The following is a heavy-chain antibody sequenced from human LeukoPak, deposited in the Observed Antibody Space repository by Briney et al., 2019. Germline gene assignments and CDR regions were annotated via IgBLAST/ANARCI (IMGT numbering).Heavy chain of an antibody. J-gene: IGHJ4*02. CDR2: INPIFHTP. CDR1: GGTFSSHA. V-gene: IGHV1-69*01. CDR3: ARGRTTGEFDY. Sequence: SVKVSCKASGGTFSSHAISWVRQAPGQGLEWMGVINPIFHTPTYAKKFQGRLTITEEESMSTASMDLSSLISDDTAVYYCARGRTTGEFDYWGQGTLVTVSS. D-gene: IGHD4-11*01.